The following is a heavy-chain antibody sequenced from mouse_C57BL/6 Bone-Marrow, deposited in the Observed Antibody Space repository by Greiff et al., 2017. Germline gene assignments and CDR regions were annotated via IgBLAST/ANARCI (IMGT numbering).Heavy chain of an antibody. Sequence: QVTLKEPGPGILQSSQTLSLTCSFSGFSLSTSGMGVSWIRQPSGKGLEWLAHIYWDDDKRYNPSLKSRLTISKDTSRNQVFLKITSVDTADTATYYGARRTYYDYDAFAYWGQGTLVTVSA. CDR3: ARRTYYDYDAFAY. CDR2: IYWDDDK. D-gene: IGHD2-4*01. J-gene: IGHJ3*01. CDR1: GFSLSTSGMG. V-gene: IGHV8-12*01.